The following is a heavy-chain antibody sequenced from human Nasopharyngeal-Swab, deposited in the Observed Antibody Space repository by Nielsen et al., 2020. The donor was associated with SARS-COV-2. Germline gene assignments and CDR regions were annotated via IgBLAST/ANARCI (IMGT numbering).Heavy chain of an antibody. D-gene: IGHD5-18*01. CDR2: IKSKTDGGTT. J-gene: IGHJ6*03. CDR1: GFTFSNAW. CDR3: TTGRGYSYGYYYYYMDV. V-gene: IGHV3-15*01. Sequence: GGSLRLSCAASGFTFSNAWMSWVRQAPGKGLEGVGRIKSKTDGGTTDYAAPVKGRFAISRDDSKNTLYLQMNSLKTEDTAVYYCTTGRGYSYGYYYYYMDVWGKGTTVTVSS.